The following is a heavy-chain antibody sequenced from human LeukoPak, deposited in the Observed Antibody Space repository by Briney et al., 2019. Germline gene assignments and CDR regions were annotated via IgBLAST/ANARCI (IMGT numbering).Heavy chain of an antibody. CDR1: GFTFSSYS. CDR2: VSSSSSYI. V-gene: IGHV3-21*01. J-gene: IGHJ6*03. CDR3: ARDGYYDSIPGYYYYYMDV. Sequence: PGGSLRLSCAASGFTFSSYSMNWVRQAPGKGLEWVSSVSSSSSYIYYADSVKGRFTISRDNAKNSLYLQMNSLRGEDTAVYYCARDGYYDSIPGYYYYYMDVWGKGTTVTISS. D-gene: IGHD3-22*01.